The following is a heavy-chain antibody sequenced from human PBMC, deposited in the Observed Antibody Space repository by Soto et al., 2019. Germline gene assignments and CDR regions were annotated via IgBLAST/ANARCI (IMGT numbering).Heavy chain of an antibody. J-gene: IGHJ5*02. CDR2: IIHSGST. Sequence: SETLSLTCAVYGGSFSGYYWSWIRQPPGKGLEWIGEIIHSGSTNYNPSLKSRVTISVDTSKNQFSLKLSSVTAADTALYYCARGGLGVVGATRRRWFDPWGQGTLVTVSS. D-gene: IGHD1-26*01. CDR1: GGSFSGYY. CDR3: ARGGLGVVGATRRRWFDP. V-gene: IGHV4-34*01.